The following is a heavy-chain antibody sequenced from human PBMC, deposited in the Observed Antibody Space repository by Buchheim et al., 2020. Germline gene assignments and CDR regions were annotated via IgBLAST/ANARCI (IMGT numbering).Heavy chain of an antibody. V-gene: IGHV4-61*02. D-gene: IGHD2-21*01. CDR2: IYDSGGT. J-gene: IGHJ6*02. CDR1: GGSISSGSYY. Sequence: QVQLQESGPGLVKPSQTLSLTCTVSGGSISSGSYYWCWIRQPAGKGVEWIGRIYDSGGTNYSPSLTSRVTISADTSKNQFSLKLSSVTAADTAVYYCARAACGGNCEGMDVWGQGTT. CDR3: ARAACGGNCEGMDV.